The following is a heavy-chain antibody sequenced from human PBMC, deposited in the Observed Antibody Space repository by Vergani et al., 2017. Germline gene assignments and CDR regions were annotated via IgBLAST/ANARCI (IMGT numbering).Heavy chain of an antibody. CDR3: ARYGKQWAFDY. D-gene: IGHD6-19*01. Sequence: QVQLQQWGAGLLKPSETLSLTCAVYGGSFSGYYWSWIRQPPGKGLEWIGYIYYSGSTNYNPSLKSRVTISVDTSKNQFSLKLSSVPAADTAVYYCARYGKQWAFDYWGQGTLVTVSS. V-gene: IGHV4-34*11. CDR1: GGSFSGYY. J-gene: IGHJ4*02. CDR2: IYYSGST.